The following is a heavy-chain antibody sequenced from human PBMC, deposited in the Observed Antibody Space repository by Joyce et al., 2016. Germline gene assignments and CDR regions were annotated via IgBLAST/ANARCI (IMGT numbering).Heavy chain of an antibody. CDR1: GGSFSGYY. CDR3: ARAGYYDSSAYYHGDFDY. V-gene: IGHV4-34*12. Sequence: QVQLQQWGAGLLKPSETLSLTCAVYGGSFSGYYWSWIRHPPGKGMGWIGAIVHSGSPNSNPSLKSLVTISVDTSKNQFSLKLRSVTAADTAVYYCARAGYYDSSAYYHGDFDYWGQGTLVTVSS. CDR2: IVHSGSP. D-gene: IGHD3-22*01. J-gene: IGHJ4*02.